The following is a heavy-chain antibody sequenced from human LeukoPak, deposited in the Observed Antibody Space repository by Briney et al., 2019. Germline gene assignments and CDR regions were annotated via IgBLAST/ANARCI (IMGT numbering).Heavy chain of an antibody. D-gene: IGHD2-2*01. CDR3: AGDHEGARYCSSTSCYWGNNWFDP. CDR2: ISAYNGNT. V-gene: IGHV1-18*01. CDR1: GHTFTSYG. J-gene: IGHJ5*02. Sequence: ASVKVSCKASGHTFTSYGISWVRQAPGQGLEWMGWISAYNGNTNYAQKLQGRVTMTTDTSTSTAYMELRSLRSDDTAVYYCAGDHEGARYCSSTSCYWGNNWFDPWGQGTLVTVSS.